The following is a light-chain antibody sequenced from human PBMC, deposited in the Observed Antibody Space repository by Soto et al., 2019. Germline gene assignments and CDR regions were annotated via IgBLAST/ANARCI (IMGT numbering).Light chain of an antibody. J-gene: IGKJ1*01. V-gene: IGKV1-5*03. CDR2: KAS. CDR3: QQYKSNRRT. Sequence: DIQMTQSHSTLSVPVGDRVTITCRASQTISSWLAWYQQKPGKAPKLLISKASTLESGVPSRFSGSGSETDFILTINSLQPDDFATYYCQQYKSNRRTFGQGTKVDIK. CDR1: QTISSW.